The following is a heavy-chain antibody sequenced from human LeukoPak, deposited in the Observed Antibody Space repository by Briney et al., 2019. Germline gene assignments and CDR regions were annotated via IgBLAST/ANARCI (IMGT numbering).Heavy chain of an antibody. CDR1: GYTFTSYY. J-gene: IGHJ6*03. V-gene: IGHV1-46*01. D-gene: IGHD6-6*01. CDR3: ARDGIVEYSSSGREYYYYYMDV. Sequence: ASVKVSCKASGYTFTSYYMHWVRQAPGQGLKWMGIINPSGGSTSYAQKFQGRVTMTRDTSTSTVYMELSSLRSEDAAVYYCARDGIVEYSSSGREYYYYYMDVWGKGTTVTVSS. CDR2: INPSGGST.